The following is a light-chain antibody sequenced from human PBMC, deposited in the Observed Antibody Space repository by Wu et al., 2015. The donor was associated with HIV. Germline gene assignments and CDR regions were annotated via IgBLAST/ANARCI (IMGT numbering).Light chain of an antibody. CDR1: QNVDNY. J-gene: IGKJ5*01. V-gene: IGKV3-11*01. Sequence: DIVLTQSPATLSLSPGERATLSCRASQNVDNYLAWYQQKLGQAPRLLIYDASKRATGIPTRFTGSGSGTDFTLSITSLEPEDFAVYYCQQRRSWPLTFGQGTHL. CDR2: DAS. CDR3: QQRRSWPLT.